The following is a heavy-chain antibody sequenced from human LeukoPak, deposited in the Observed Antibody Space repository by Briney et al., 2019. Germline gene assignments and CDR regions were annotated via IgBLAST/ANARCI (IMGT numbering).Heavy chain of an antibody. CDR1: GASISSGSNY. CDR3: ARGLLKDTAMVIPPFDP. CDR2: IYSSGST. V-gene: IGHV4-39*07. D-gene: IGHD5-18*01. Sequence: PSETLSLTCSVSGASISSGSNYWGWIRQPPGKTLEWIGSIYSSGSTYYNPSLKSRVIIIIDTPKNHFSLTLSSVTAADTAVYYCARGLLKDTAMVIPPFDPWGQGTLVTVSS. J-gene: IGHJ5*02.